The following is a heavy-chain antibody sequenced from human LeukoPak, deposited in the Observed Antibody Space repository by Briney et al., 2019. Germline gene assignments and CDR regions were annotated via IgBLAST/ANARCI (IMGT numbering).Heavy chain of an antibody. CDR3: ARDGAYYDSSGSYYADGDDY. V-gene: IGHV1-46*01. CDR1: GYTFTTYF. D-gene: IGHD3-22*01. Sequence: ASVKVSCKASGYTFTTYFMHWVRQAPGQRLEWMGIINPSINSATYAQQFQGRVSMTRDMSTSTVYMELSSLRSEDTAVYYCARDGAYYDSSGSYYADGDDYWGQGTLVSVSS. J-gene: IGHJ4*02. CDR2: INPSINSA.